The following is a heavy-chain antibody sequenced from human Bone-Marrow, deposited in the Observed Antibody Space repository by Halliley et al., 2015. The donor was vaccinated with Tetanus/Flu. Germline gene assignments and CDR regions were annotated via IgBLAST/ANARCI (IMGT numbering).Heavy chain of an antibody. CDR2: ADGGTS. V-gene: IGHV3-15*06. D-gene: IGHD2-2*01. CDR3: AAECAGSTTCYTLLDHGY. J-gene: IGHJ4*02. Sequence: ADGGTSNYAAPVKGRFIITRDDSKGTVYLQMNSLKTEDTAMYYCAAECAGSTTCYTLLDHGYWGQGTLVTVAS.